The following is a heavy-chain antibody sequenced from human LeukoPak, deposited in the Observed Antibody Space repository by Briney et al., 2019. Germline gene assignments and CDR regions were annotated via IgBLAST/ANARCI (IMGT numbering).Heavy chain of an antibody. V-gene: IGHV4-38-2*01. CDR3: ARGTQNRWFGELLYDY. CDR2: IYHSGST. CDR1: GYSISSGYY. J-gene: IGHJ4*02. Sequence: SETLSLTCAVSGYSISSGYYWGWIRQPPGKGLEWIGSIYHSGSTYYNPSLKSRVTISVDTSKNQISLKLSSVTAADTAVYYCARGTQNRWFGELLYDYWGQGTLVTVSS. D-gene: IGHD3-10*01.